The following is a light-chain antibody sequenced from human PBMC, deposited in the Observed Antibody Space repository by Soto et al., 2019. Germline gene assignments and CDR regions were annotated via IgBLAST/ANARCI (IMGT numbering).Light chain of an antibody. J-gene: IGKJ1*01. CDR1: QSVLYSSNNKNY. CDR3: QQYYSTSWT. CDR2: WAS. Sequence: DIVMTQSPDSLAVSLGERATINCKSSQSVLYSSNNKNYLAWYQQKPGQPPKLLIYWASTRESGVPDRFSGSGSGTDCTLTISSLQAADVAVYYCQQYYSTSWTFGQGTKVEIK. V-gene: IGKV4-1*01.